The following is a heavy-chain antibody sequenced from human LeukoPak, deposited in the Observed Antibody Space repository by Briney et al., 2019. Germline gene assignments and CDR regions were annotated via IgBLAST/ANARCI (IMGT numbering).Heavy chain of an antibody. J-gene: IGHJ3*02. V-gene: IGHV3-53*01. Sequence: GGSLRLSCAASGFTVSSNYMSWVRQAPGKGLEWVSVIYNDGSTYYADSMKGRFTISKDNSKNTLYLQMNSLRAEDTAVYYCARGRNSFGIASSSWSHDVSDMWGQGTMVTVSS. CDR2: IYNDGST. CDR1: GFTVSSNY. D-gene: IGHD6-13*01. CDR3: ARGRNSFGIASSSWSHDVSDM.